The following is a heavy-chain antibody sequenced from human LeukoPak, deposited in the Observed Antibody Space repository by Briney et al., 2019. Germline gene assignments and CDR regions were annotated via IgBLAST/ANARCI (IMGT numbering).Heavy chain of an antibody. J-gene: IGHJ4*02. CDR1: GIRFNSYG. D-gene: IGHD6-13*01. CDR3: AVQYNSGWYALDY. Sequence: GGSLRLSCAASGIRFNSYGMHWVRQAPGKGLEWAAFIRYDGSDKYYADSVKGRFTISRDNSKNTLYLHMDSLRPDDSAVYFCAVQYNSGWYALDYWGQGALVTVSS. CDR2: IRYDGSDK. V-gene: IGHV3-30*02.